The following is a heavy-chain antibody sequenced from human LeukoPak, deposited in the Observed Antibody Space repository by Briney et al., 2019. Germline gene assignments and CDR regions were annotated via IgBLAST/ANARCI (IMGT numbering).Heavy chain of an antibody. Sequence: GGSLRLSCAVSGFTFSSYSMSWVRQAPGKGLEWLSYISTSSSTIYYADSVKGRFTISRDNAKNSLYLQMNSLRAEDTAVYYCARDIRYYYDSSGPPKAGFDYWGQGTLVTVSS. D-gene: IGHD3-22*01. CDR1: GFTFSSYS. V-gene: IGHV3-48*01. CDR3: ARDIRYYYDSSGPPKAGFDY. J-gene: IGHJ4*02. CDR2: ISTSSSTI.